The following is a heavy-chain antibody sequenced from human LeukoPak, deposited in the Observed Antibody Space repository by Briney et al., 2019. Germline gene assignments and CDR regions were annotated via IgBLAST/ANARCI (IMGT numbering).Heavy chain of an antibody. CDR2: IYYSGST. V-gene: IGHV4-39*07. J-gene: IGHJ4*02. Sequence: SETLSLTCTVPGGSISSSSYYWGWIRQPLGKGLEWIGSIYYSGSTYYNPSLKSRVTISVDTSKNQFSLKLSSVTAADTAVYYCASHGGIAARNFDYWGQGTLVTVSS. D-gene: IGHD6-13*01. CDR1: GGSISSSSYY. CDR3: ASHGGIAARNFDY.